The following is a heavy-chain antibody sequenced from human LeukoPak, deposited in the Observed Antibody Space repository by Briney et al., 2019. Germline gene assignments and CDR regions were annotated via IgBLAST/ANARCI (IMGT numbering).Heavy chain of an antibody. CDR2: KAYGGTT. CDR3: TRRSFDI. CDR1: GFTFGDYV. Sequence: PGGSLRLSCTASGFTFGDYVMSWVRQAPGKGLEWVGFKAYGGTTKNTASVKGRFTISRDDSRSIAYLQMNSLKTEDTAVYYCTRRSFDIWGQGTMVTVSS. V-gene: IGHV3-49*04. J-gene: IGHJ3*02.